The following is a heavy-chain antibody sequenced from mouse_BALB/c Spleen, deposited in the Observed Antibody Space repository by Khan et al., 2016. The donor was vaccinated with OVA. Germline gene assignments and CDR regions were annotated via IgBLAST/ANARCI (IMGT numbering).Heavy chain of an antibody. CDR3: AKYTPDYDSMDY. Sequence: QVQLKESGPGLVAPSQSLSITCTVSGFSLSSNGVSWVRQPPGKGLEWLGVIWGDGSTNYHPTLTSRLIISKDNSKSKVLLKLNSLQTDDTATYYCAKYTPDYDSMDYWGQGTSVTVSS. V-gene: IGHV2-3*01. J-gene: IGHJ4*01. CDR1: GFSLSSNG. CDR2: IWGDGST.